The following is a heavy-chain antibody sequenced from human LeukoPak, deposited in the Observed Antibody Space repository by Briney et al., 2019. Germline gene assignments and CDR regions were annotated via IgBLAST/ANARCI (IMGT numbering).Heavy chain of an antibody. CDR2: IIPIFGTA. D-gene: IGHD3-22*01. Sequence: GASVKVSCKASGGTFSSYAISWVRQAPGQGLEWMGGIIPIFGTANYARKFQGRVTITADESTSTAYMELSSLRSEDTAVYYCARDYYDSSGSFDYWGQGTLVTVSS. V-gene: IGHV1-69*13. CDR3: ARDYYDSSGSFDY. CDR1: GGTFSSYA. J-gene: IGHJ4*02.